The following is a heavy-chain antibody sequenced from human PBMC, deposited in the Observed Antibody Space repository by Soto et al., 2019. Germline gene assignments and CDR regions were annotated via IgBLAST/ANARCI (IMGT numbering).Heavy chain of an antibody. D-gene: IGHD6-19*01. Sequence: QVQLQQWGAGLLKPSETLSLTCAVYGGSFSGYYWSWIRQPPGKGLEWIGEINHSGSTNYNPSLKSRVTISVDTSKNQFSPKLSSVTAADTAVYYCARAQWLARDAFDIWGQGTMVTVSS. J-gene: IGHJ3*02. CDR2: INHSGST. CDR3: ARAQWLARDAFDI. V-gene: IGHV4-34*01. CDR1: GGSFSGYY.